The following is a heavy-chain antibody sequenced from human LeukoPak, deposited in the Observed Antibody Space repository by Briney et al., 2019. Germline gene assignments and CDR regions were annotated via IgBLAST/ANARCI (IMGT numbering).Heavy chain of an antibody. D-gene: IGHD6-13*01. CDR1: GGSFSGYY. CDR2: INHSGST. J-gene: IGHJ4*02. CDR3: ARLGRQQLVGPSLGDY. Sequence: SETLSLTCAVYGGSFSGYYWSWIRQPPGKGLEWIGEINHSGSTNYNPSLKSRVTISVDTSKNQFSLKLSSVTAADTAVYYCARLGRQQLVGPSLGDYWGQGTLVTVSS. V-gene: IGHV4-34*01.